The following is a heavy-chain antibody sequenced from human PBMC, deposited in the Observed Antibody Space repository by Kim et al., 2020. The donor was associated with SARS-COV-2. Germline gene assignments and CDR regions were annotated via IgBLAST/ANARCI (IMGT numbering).Heavy chain of an antibody. Sequence: TYYNPSLKSRVTISVDTSKNQFYLKLSSVTAADTAVYYCARTYYKYYFDYWGQGTLVTVSS. J-gene: IGHJ4*02. CDR2: T. V-gene: IGHV4-31*02. CDR3: ARTYYKYYFDY. D-gene: IGHD3-10*01.